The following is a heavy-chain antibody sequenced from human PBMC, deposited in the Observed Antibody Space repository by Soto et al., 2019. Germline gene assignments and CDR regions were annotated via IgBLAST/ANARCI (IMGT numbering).Heavy chain of an antibody. CDR1: GFTLSSFP. D-gene: IGHD3-10*01. J-gene: IGHJ4*02. CDR2: ISHDGSIK. V-gene: IGHV3-30-3*01. CDR3: VRDHAPGYSGSGSYYTFDY. Sequence: HPGGSLRLSCAASGFTLSSFPMHWVRQAPGKGLDWLAVISHDGSIKYYADSVKGRFTISRDNSRNTVYLQMNSLRVEDTAVFYCVRDHAPGYSGSGSYYTFDYWGQGTLVTVSS.